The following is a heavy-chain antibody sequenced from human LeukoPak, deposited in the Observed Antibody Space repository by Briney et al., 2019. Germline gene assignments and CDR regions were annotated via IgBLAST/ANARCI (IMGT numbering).Heavy chain of an antibody. Sequence: GGSLRLSCVASGFSFSNYAMMWVRQAPGKGLEWVSGISGSGDNTKYADSVKGRFPNPRDNSKNTLYLQLNRLKAEDTAVYYCGSLRLLWGQGTLVTVSS. J-gene: IGHJ4*02. D-gene: IGHD3-16*01. CDR1: GFSFSNYA. CDR2: ISGSGDNT. CDR3: GSLRLL. V-gene: IGHV3-23*01.